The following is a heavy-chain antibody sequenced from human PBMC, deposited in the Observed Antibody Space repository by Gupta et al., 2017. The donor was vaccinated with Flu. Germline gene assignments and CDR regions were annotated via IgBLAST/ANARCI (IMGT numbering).Heavy chain of an antibody. CDR3: ASPLQGTDYGWGNHLFDS. V-gene: IGHV1-2*06. J-gene: IGHJ4*02. Sequence: GQGLEWMGRSDPNIGDTIYAQKFQDRVTMTRDTSINTAYLELRRLASDDTAVYYCASPLQGTDYGWGNHLFDSWGQGTLVTVSA. D-gene: IGHD3-16*01. CDR2: SDPNIGDT.